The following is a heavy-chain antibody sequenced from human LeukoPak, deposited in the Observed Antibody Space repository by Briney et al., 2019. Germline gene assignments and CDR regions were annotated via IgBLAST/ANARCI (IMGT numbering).Heavy chain of an antibody. J-gene: IGHJ4*02. Sequence: GASVKVSCKASGYTFTSYGISWVRQAPGQGLEWMGWISAYNGNTNYAQKLQGRVTMTTDTSTSTACMELRSLRSDDTAVYYCARWYRGRSGDYWGQGTLVTVSS. CDR2: ISAYNGNT. CDR3: ARWYRGRSGDY. V-gene: IGHV1-18*01. CDR1: GYTFTSYG. D-gene: IGHD1-26*01.